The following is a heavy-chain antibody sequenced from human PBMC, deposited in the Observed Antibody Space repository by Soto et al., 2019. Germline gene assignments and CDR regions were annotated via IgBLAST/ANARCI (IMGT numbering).Heavy chain of an antibody. V-gene: IGHV4-59*08. CDR3: ARVAEYYYYYMDV. Sequence: PSETLSLTCTVSGGSISSYYWSWIRKPPGKGLEWIGYIYYSGSTNYNPSLKSRVTISVDTSKNQFSLKLSSVTAADTAVYYCARVAEYYYYYMDVWGKGTTVTVSS. J-gene: IGHJ6*03. CDR2: IYYSGST. CDR1: GGSISSYY.